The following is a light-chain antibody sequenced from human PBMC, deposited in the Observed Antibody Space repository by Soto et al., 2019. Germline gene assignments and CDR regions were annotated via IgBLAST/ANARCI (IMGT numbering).Light chain of an antibody. V-gene: IGKV1-39*01. CDR2: AAS. CDR3: QHSYSTPQT. CDR1: QSISSY. Sequence: DIQMTQSPSSLSASVGDRVTITCRASQSISSYLNWYQQKPGKAPKLLIYAASSLQSGVPSRFSGSGSGTDFTLNISSLQPEDFATYYCQHSYSTPQTFGQGTRLEIK. J-gene: IGKJ5*01.